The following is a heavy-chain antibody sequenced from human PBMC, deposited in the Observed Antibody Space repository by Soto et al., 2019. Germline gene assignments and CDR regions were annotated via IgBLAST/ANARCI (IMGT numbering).Heavy chain of an antibody. CDR3: ASKKGYYYYGMDV. Sequence: GESLKISCKGSGYSFTVYWISWVRQMPGKGLEWMGRIDPSDSYTNYSPSFQGHVTISADKSISTAYLQWSSLKASDTAMYYCASKKGYYYYGMDVWGQGTTVTVSS. CDR1: GYSFTVYW. CDR2: IDPSDSYT. J-gene: IGHJ6*02. V-gene: IGHV5-10-1*01.